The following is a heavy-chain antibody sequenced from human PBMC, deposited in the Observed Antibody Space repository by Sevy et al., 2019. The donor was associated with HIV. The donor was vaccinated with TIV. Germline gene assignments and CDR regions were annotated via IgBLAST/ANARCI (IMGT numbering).Heavy chain of an antibody. D-gene: IGHD6-13*01. CDR2: ISYDGDSK. CDR3: AKESVSWYLDF. CDR1: GFTFSRNG. Sequence: GESLKISCAASGFTFSRNGMYWVRQVPGKGLEWVALISYDGDSKNYADSVKGRFTISRDNSKNTVYLHMNSLRSEDTAVYYCAKESVSWYLDFWGQGTLVTVSS. J-gene: IGHJ4*02. V-gene: IGHV3-30*18.